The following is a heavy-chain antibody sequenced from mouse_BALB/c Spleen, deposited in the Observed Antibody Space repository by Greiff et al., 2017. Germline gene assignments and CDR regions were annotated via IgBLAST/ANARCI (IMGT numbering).Heavy chain of an antibody. J-gene: IGHJ4*01. V-gene: IGHV5-9-4*01. D-gene: IGHD2-4*01. CDR2: ISSGGSYT. CDR3: ARHDYDEGDYYAMDY. Sequence: DVKLVESGGGLVKPGGSLKLSCAASGFTFSSYAMSWVRQSPEKRLEWVAEISSGGSYTYYPDTVTGRFTISRDNAKNTLYLEMSSLRSEDTAMYYCARHDYDEGDYYAMDYWGQGTSVTVSS. CDR1: GFTFSSYA.